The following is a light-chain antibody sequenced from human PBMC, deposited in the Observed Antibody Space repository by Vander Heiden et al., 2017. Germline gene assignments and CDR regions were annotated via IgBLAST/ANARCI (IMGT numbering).Light chain of an antibody. CDR3: QQYGSSPYT. CDR1: QSVSSSY. CDR2: GAS. V-gene: IGKV3-20*01. Sequence: EIVLTQSPGTLSLSPGERATLSCRASQSVSSSYLAWYQQKPGQAPRLLIYGASSRATGIPDRFSGSGSGTDFTLTISRLEPEDFAVYYCQQYGSSPYTFGQGIQLEIK. J-gene: IGKJ2*01.